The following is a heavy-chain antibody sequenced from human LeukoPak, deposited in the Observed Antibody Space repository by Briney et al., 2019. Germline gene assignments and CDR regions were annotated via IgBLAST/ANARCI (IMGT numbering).Heavy chain of an antibody. J-gene: IGHJ1*01. CDR1: GGSVSSGSYY. D-gene: IGHD5-12*01. CDR2: IYYSEST. V-gene: IGHV4-61*01. CDR3: AGQYSGYDSGAEYFQH. Sequence: PSETLSLTCTISGGSVSSGSYYWSWIRQPPGKGLEWIGYIYYSESTNYNPSLKSRVTISVDTSKNQFSLKLSSVTAADTAVYYCAGQYSGYDSGAEYFQHWGQGTLVTVSS.